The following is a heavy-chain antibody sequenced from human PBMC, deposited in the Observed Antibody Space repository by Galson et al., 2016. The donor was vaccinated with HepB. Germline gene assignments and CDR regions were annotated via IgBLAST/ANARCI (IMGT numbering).Heavy chain of an antibody. J-gene: IGHJ4*02. CDR2: ISYKGNA. V-gene: IGHV4-59*02. D-gene: IGHD3-10*01. CDR3: ARVRTLMGRGAKAGPKYYFDS. CDR1: GGSVYLYY. Sequence: SETLSLTCAVSGGSVYLYYGSWIRHSPGKGPQWIGSISYKGNANYNPSLEGRATISVDTSKTQFSLKLHSVTAADTALYYCARVRTLMGRGAKAGPKYYFDSWGQGTLVTVSS.